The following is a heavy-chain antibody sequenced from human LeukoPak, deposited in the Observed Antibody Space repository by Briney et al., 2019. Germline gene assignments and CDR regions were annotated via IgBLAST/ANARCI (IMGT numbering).Heavy chain of an antibody. CDR3: ARTAVAGYFDY. CDR2: IYYSGST. D-gene: IGHD6-19*01. V-gene: IGHV4-30-4*08. Sequence: SETLSLTCTVSGGSISSGDYYWSWIRQPPEKGLEWIGYIYYSGSTYYNPSLKSRVTISVDTSKNQFSLKLSSVTAADTAVYYCARTAVAGYFDYWGQGTLVTVSS. CDR1: GGSISSGDYY. J-gene: IGHJ4*02.